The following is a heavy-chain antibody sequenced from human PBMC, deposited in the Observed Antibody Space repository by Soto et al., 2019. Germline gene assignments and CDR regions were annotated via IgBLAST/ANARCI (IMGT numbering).Heavy chain of an antibody. CDR1: GFTFSSYE. J-gene: IGHJ6*02. Sequence: GGSLRLSCAASGFTFSSYEMNWVRQAPGKGLEWVSYISSSGSTIYYADSVKGRFTISRDNAKSSLYLQMNSMRAEDTAVYYCARDGAGHIVVVPAGSPTGMDVWGQGTTVTVS. V-gene: IGHV3-48*03. CDR2: ISSSGSTI. D-gene: IGHD2-2*01. CDR3: ARDGAGHIVVVPAGSPTGMDV.